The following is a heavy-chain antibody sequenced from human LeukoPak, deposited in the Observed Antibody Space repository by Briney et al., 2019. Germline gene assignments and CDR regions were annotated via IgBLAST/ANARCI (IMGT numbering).Heavy chain of an antibody. D-gene: IGHD2-15*01. CDR1: GGSISSGDYY. J-gene: IGHJ5*02. CDR2: IYYSGST. V-gene: IGHV4-30-4*01. CDR3: ARVVVVVAARNWFDP. Sequence: SETLSLTCTVSGGSISSGDYYWSWIRQPPGKGLEWIGYIYYSGSTYYNPSLKSRVTISVDTSKNQFSLKLSSVTAADTAVCYCARVVVVVAARNWFDPWGQGTLVTVSS.